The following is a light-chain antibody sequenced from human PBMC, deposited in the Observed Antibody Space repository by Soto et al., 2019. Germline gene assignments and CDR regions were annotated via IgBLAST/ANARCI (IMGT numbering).Light chain of an antibody. V-gene: IGLV2-14*01. Sequence: QSALTQSASVSGSPGQSITISCTGTSSDVGGYNYVSWYQQYPGKAPKLMIYDVSNRPSGVSNRFSGSKSGNTASLTISGLQAEDEADYYCSLYTIYITPVFGTGTKLTVL. J-gene: IGLJ1*01. CDR2: DVS. CDR1: SSDVGGYNY. CDR3: SLYTIYITPV.